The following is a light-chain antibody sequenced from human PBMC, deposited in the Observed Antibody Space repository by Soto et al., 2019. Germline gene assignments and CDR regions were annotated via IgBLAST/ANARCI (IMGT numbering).Light chain of an antibody. J-gene: IGKJ4*01. CDR2: EAS. V-gene: IGKV3-20*01. CDR3: QQFSSYPLT. CDR1: RSVSSSY. Sequence: EIVLTQSPGTLSLSPWERATLSCRASRSVSSSYLAWYQQKPGQAPRLLIYEASTRATGVPARFSGSGSGTEFTLTISSLQSEDFAVYYCQQFSSYPLTFGGGTKVDI.